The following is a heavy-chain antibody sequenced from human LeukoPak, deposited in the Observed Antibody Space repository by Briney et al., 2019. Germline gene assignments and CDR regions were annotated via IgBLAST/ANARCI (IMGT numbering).Heavy chain of an antibody. CDR1: GFTFSSYN. J-gene: IGHJ4*02. D-gene: IGHD5-12*01. V-gene: IGHV3-21*01. Sequence: PGGSLRLSCAASGFTFSSYNMNWVRQAPGKGLEWVSSISSSSSYISFADSVKGRFTTSRDNAENSLYLQMNSLRAEDTAVYYCARVGYDYGRLDYWGQGTLVTVSS. CDR2: ISSSSSYI. CDR3: ARVGYDYGRLDY.